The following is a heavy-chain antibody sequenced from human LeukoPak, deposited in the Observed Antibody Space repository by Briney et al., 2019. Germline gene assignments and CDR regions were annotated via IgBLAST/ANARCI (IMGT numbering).Heavy chain of an antibody. J-gene: IGHJ4*02. CDR1: GGSISSYY. D-gene: IGHD3-22*01. CDR3: ARHRPPTKYDSSGYYTLFDY. Sequence: SETLSLTCTVSGGSISSYYWSWIRQPPGKGLEWIGNIYYIGSTNYNPSLKSRVTISVDTSKNQFSLKLSSVTAADTAVYYCARHRPPTKYDSSGYYTLFDYWGQGTLVTVSS. CDR2: IYYIGST. V-gene: IGHV4-59*08.